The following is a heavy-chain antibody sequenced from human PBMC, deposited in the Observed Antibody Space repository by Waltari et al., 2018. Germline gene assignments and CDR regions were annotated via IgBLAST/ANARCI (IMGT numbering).Heavy chain of an antibody. J-gene: IGHJ4*02. CDR3: SRAGSRQLWRLPDY. CDR1: GFTFGYYD. CDR2: IRTKASGETT. D-gene: IGHD5-18*01. Sequence: EVQLVESGGGLVQPGRSLRLSCTASGFTFGYYDMSWFRQAPGKGLEWVGFIRTKASGETTEYAASVKGRFTVSRDDSKNIAYLQMNSLKTEDTAVYYCSRAGSRQLWRLPDYWGQGALVTVSS. V-gene: IGHV3-49*03.